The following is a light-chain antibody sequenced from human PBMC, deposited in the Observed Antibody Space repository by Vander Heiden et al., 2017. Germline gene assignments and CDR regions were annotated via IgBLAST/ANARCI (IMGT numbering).Light chain of an antibody. CDR1: SSDVGSYNL. J-gene: IGLJ3*02. CDR3: CSYAGSSTG. V-gene: IGLV2-23*01. CDR2: EGS. Sequence: QSALTQPASVSGSPGQSITISCTGTSSDVGSYNLVSWYQQHPGKAPKLMIYEGSKRPSGVSNRFSGSKSGNTASLTISGLQAEDEADYYCCSYAGSSTGFGGGTKLTGL.